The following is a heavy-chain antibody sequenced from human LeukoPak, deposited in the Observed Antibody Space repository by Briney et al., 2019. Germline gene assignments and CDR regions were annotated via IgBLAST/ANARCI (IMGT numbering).Heavy chain of an antibody. D-gene: IGHD3-10*01. CDR1: GFTFSSYA. J-gene: IGHJ4*02. CDR2: ISGSGGST. CDR3: ARVAMVRGVIWDY. V-gene: IGHV3-23*01. Sequence: GGSLRLSCAASGFTFSSYAMSWVRQAPGKGLEWVSAISGSGGSTYYADSVKGRFAISRDNSKNTLYLQMNSLRAEDTAVYYCARVAMVRGVIWDYWGQGTLVTVSS.